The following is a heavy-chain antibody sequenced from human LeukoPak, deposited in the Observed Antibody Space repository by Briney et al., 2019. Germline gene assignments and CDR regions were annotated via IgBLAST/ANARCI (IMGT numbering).Heavy chain of an antibody. Sequence: ASVKVSCKASGYTFTGHYIHWVRQAPGQGLEWMGWIHPNTGGTKYAQKFQGRVTMTRDTSSSTAYMELSSLRSADTAVYSCASEYKYDSSGANAFDIWGQGTMVTVSS. D-gene: IGHD3-22*01. CDR3: ASEYKYDSSGANAFDI. V-gene: IGHV1-2*02. J-gene: IGHJ3*02. CDR2: IHPNTGGT. CDR1: GYTFTGHY.